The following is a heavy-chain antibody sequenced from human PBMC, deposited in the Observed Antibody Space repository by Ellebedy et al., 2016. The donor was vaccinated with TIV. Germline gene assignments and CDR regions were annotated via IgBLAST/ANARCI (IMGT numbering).Heavy chain of an antibody. CDR1: GDSITSHYW. Sequence: SETLSLXXAVSGDSITSHYWWSWVRQFPGKGLEWIGEMHHSGSTNSNPSLKSRVIISIDKSKNQFSLKLTSMTAADTGVYYCVGKSVEAPITFDYWGQGIQVTVSS. D-gene: IGHD3-10*01. V-gene: IGHV4-4*02. CDR3: VGKSVEAPITFDY. CDR2: MHHSGST. J-gene: IGHJ4*02.